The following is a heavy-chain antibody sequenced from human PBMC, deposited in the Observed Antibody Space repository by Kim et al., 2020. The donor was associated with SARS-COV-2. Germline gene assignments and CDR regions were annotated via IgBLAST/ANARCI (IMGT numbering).Heavy chain of an antibody. J-gene: IGHJ4*02. D-gene: IGHD1-26*01. CDR3: ARFYLRGATSFADY. CDR1: GFTFSDYY. Sequence: GGSLRLSCAASGFTFSDYYMSWIRQAPGKGLEWVSYISSSSSYTNYADSVKGRFTISRDNAKNSLYLQMNSLRAEDTAVYYCARFYLRGATSFADYWGQGTLVTVSS. CDR2: ISSSSSYT. V-gene: IGHV3-11*03.